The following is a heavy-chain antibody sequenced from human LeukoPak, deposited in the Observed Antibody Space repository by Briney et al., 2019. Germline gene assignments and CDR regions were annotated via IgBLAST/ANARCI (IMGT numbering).Heavy chain of an antibody. J-gene: IGHJ4*02. Sequence: SETLSLTCTVSGGSISSYYWSWIRQPPGKGLEWIGYIYYSGSTNYNPSLKSRVTISVDTSKNQFSLKLSSVTAADTAVYYCARDSGDSSSSGPLGYWGQGTLVTVSS. CDR2: IYYSGST. CDR1: GGSISSYY. V-gene: IGHV4-59*01. CDR3: ARDSGDSSSSGPLGY. D-gene: IGHD6-6*01.